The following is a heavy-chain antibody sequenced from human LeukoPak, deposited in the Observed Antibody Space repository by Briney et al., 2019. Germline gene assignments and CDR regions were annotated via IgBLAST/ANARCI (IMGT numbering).Heavy chain of an antibody. CDR3: ARVRGRTIYYYGSGSEVFDY. V-gene: IGHV4-34*01. Sequence: SETLSLTCAVYGGSFSGYYWSWIRQPPGKGLEWIGEINHSGSTNYNPSLKSRVTISVDTSKTQFSLKLSSVTAADTAVYYCARVRGRTIYYYGSGSEVFDYWGQGTLVTVSS. J-gene: IGHJ4*02. CDR2: INHSGST. CDR1: GGSFSGYY. D-gene: IGHD3-10*01.